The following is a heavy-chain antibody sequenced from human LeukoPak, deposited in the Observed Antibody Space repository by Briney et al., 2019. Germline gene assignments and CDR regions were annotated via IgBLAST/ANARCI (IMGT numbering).Heavy chain of an antibody. V-gene: IGHV1-2*02. CDR2: INPNSGGT. D-gene: IGHD2-15*01. CDR3: ARSEDVVVVAATYLNFDY. Sequence: ASVKVSCKASGYTFTGYYMHWVRQAPGQGLEWMGWINPNSGGTNYAQKFQGRVTMTRDTSISTAYMELSRLRSGDTAVYYCARSEDVVVVAATYLNFDYWGQGTLVTVSS. CDR1: GYTFTGYY. J-gene: IGHJ4*02.